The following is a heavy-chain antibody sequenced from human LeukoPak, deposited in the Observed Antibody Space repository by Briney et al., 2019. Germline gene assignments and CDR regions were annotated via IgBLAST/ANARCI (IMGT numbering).Heavy chain of an antibody. J-gene: IGHJ4*02. CDR3: ASGVRYYDSSGYPGSFDY. D-gene: IGHD3-22*01. CDR2: IKPDAGEK. V-gene: IGHV3-7*01. CDR1: GFTFSSYW. Sequence: GGSLRLSCSASGFTFSSYWMHWVRQAPGKGLEWAANIKPDAGEKYYVDSVKGRFTISRDNAKNSLYLQMNSLRAEDTAVYYCASGVRYYDSSGYPGSFDYWGQGTLVTVSS.